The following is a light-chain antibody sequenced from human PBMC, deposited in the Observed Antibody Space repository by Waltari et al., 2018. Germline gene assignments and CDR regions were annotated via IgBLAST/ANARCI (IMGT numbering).Light chain of an antibody. V-gene: IGLV2-23*02. CDR1: SSDVGSYNL. J-gene: IGLJ3*02. CDR3: CSYAGSSTPP. Sequence: QSALTQPASVSGSPGQSITISCTGTSSDVGSYNLVSWYQQHPGNAPKLMFYEVTKRPSGVSNRVSGSKSGNTASLTISGLQAEDEADYYCCSYAGSSTPPFGGGTKLTVL. CDR2: EVT.